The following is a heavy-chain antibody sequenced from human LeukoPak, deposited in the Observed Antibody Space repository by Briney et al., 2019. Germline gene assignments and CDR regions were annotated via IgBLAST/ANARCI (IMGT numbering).Heavy chain of an antibody. D-gene: IGHD3-3*01. J-gene: IGHJ4*02. CDR1: GFTFSSYG. CDR2: IWYDGSNK. Sequence: GRSLRLSCAASGFTFSSYGMHWVRQAPGKGLEWVAVIWYDGSNKYYADSVKGRFAISRDNSKNTLYLQMNSLRAEDTAVYYCARGDDFWSGYRNYYFDYWGQGTLVTASS. V-gene: IGHV3-33*01. CDR3: ARGDDFWSGYRNYYFDY.